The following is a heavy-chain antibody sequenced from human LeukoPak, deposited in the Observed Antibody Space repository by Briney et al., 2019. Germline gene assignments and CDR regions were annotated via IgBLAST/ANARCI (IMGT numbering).Heavy chain of an antibody. CDR2: IYYSGST. D-gene: IGHD3-9*01. J-gene: IGHJ3*02. CDR1: GGSISSYY. CDR3: ARLSHYDILTGAFDI. V-gene: IGHV4-59*08. Sequence: SETLSLTCTVSGGSISSYYWSWIRQPPGKGLEWIGYIYYSGSTNYNPSLKSRVTISVDTSKNQFSLKLSSVTAADTAVYYCARLSHYDILTGAFDIWGQGTMVTVSS.